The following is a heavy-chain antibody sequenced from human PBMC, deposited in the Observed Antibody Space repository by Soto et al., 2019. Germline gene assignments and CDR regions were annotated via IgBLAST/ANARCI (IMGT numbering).Heavy chain of an antibody. Sequence: QVQLVESGGGVVQPGRSLRLSCAASGFTFSSYGMHWVRQAPGKGLEWVAVISYDGSNKYYADSVKGRFTISRDNSKNALYLQMNSLRAEDTAVYYCAKDRSFDSGSYSLLLDILGQGTMVTVSS. CDR2: ISYDGSNK. J-gene: IGHJ3*02. V-gene: IGHV3-30*18. CDR1: GFTFSSYG. CDR3: AKDRSFDSGSYSLLLDI. D-gene: IGHD1-26*01.